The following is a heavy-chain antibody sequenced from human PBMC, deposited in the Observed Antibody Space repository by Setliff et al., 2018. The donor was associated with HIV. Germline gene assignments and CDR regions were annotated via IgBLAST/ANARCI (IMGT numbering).Heavy chain of an antibody. D-gene: IGHD6-19*01. Sequence: SETLSLTCAVSGYSITNGYYWGWIRQPPGKGLEWIGSIFHSGATYYNPSLKSRVTISVDTSKNQFSLKLTSVTAADTAVYYCAQLIAVGGIDYWGQGTLVTVSS. V-gene: IGHV4-38-2*01. CDR1: GYSITNGYY. CDR3: AQLIAVGGIDY. J-gene: IGHJ4*02. CDR2: IFHSGAT.